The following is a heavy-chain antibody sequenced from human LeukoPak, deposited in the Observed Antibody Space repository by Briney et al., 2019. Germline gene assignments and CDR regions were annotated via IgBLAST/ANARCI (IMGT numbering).Heavy chain of an antibody. CDR1: GGSFSGYY. V-gene: IGHV4-34*01. J-gene: IGHJ6*03. CDR3: ARRGTMVRGVLSSKYYYYMDV. CDR2: INHSGST. Sequence: SETLSLTCAVYGGSFSGYYCSWIRQPPGKGLEWIGEINHSGSTNYNPSLKSRVTISVDTSKNQFSLKLSSVTAADTAVYYCARRGTMVRGVLSSKYYYYMDVWGKGTTVTISS. D-gene: IGHD3-10*01.